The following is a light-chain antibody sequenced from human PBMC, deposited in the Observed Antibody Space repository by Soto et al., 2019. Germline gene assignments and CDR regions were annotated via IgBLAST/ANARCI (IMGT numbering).Light chain of an antibody. Sequence: QSVLTQPPSVSGAPGQRVTISCTGSSSNIGAGYDVHWYQQLPGTAPKLLSFDNSNRPSGVPDRYSGSKSGTSASLAITGLQAEDEADYYCQSYDSSLSGSIVFGTGTKLTVL. J-gene: IGLJ1*01. CDR3: QSYDSSLSGSIV. CDR1: SSNIGAGYD. CDR2: DNS. V-gene: IGLV1-40*01.